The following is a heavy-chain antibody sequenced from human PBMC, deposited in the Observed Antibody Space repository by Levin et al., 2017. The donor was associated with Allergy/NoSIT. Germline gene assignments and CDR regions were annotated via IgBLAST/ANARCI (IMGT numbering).Heavy chain of an antibody. CDR3: ARAYDSSGYYYVDY. CDR1: GFTVSSNY. Sequence: PGGSLRLSCAASGFTVSSNYMSWVRQAPGKGLEWVSVIYSGGSTYYADSVKGRFTISRDNSKNTLYLQMNSLRAEDTAVYYCARAYDSSGYYYVDYWGQGTLVTVSS. V-gene: IGHV3-53*01. J-gene: IGHJ4*02. CDR2: IYSGGST. D-gene: IGHD3-22*01.